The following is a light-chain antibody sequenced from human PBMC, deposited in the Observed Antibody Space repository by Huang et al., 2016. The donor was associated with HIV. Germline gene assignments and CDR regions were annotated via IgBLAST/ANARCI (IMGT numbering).Light chain of an antibody. CDR1: QTINSY. CDR3: QQSYSTPLT. V-gene: IGKV1-39*01. CDR2: SAS. Sequence: DIQMTQSPSSLSASPGDRVTITCRASQTINSYLNWYQQKPGKAPKLLIYSASSLQTGVPSRCSGSGSGIDFTLTISSLQPEDFATYYCQQSYSTPLTFGGGTKVEIQ. J-gene: IGKJ4*01.